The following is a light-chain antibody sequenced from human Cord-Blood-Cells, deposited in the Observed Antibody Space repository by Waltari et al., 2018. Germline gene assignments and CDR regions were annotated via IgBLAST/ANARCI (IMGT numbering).Light chain of an antibody. V-gene: IGLV1-40*01. CDR1: SSNIGAGYD. Sequence: QSVLTQPPSVSGAPGQRVTISCTGSSSNIGAGYDVHWYQQLPGTAPKRLSYGNGKRPAGVPDRCSGSKSGTSASLAITGLQAEDEADYDCQSYDSSLSGSVFGGGTKLTVL. CDR2: GNG. J-gene: IGLJ3*02. CDR3: QSYDSSLSGSV.